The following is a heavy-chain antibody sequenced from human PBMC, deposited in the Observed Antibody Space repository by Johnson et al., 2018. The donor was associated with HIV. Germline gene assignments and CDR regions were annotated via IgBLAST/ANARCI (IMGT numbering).Heavy chain of an antibody. CDR1: GFNVSSNY. CDR3: AYGSSWAAGAFDI. J-gene: IGHJ3*02. CDR2: IYSGGRT. V-gene: IGHV3-66*01. D-gene: IGHD6-13*01. Sequence: MLLVESGGGVVQPGGSLRLSCAVSGFNVSSNYMSWVRQAPGKGLEWVSVIYSGGRTYYVASVKGRFTISRDNSKNTLYLQMNSLRAVDTAVYYCAYGSSWAAGAFDIWGQGTMVTVSS.